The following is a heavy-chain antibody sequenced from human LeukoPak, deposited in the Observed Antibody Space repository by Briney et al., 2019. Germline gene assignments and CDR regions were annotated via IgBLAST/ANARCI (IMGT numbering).Heavy chain of an antibody. CDR2: INTNTGNP. CDR3: ARVSYDSSGYNDAFDI. Sequence: ASVKVSCKASGYTFTSYAMNWVRQAPGQGLEWMGWINTNTGNPTYAQGFTGRFVFSLDTSVSTAYLRISSLKAEDTAVYYCARVSYDSSGYNDAFDIWGQGTMVTVSS. J-gene: IGHJ3*02. V-gene: IGHV7-4-1*02. CDR1: GYTFTSYA. D-gene: IGHD3-22*01.